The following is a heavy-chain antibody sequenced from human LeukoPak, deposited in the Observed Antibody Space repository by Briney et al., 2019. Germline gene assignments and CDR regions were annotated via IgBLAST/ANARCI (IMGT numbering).Heavy chain of an antibody. CDR3: ARVASGSYLAFDY. CDR1: GGTFSSYA. CDR2: IIPIFGTA. D-gene: IGHD1-26*01. V-gene: IGHV1-69*13. J-gene: IGHJ4*02. Sequence: SVKVSCKASGGTFSSYAISWVRQAPGQGLEWMGGIIPIFGTANYAQKFQGRVTITADESTSTAYMELSSLRSEDTAVYYCARVASGSYLAFDYWGQGTLVTVSS.